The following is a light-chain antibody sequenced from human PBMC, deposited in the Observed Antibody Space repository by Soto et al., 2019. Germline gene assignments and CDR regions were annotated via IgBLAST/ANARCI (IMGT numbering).Light chain of an antibody. CDR2: GAS. V-gene: IGKV3-20*01. J-gene: IGKJ4*01. Sequence: EIVLTQSPGSLSLSPGERATLSCRASQTVGRNYLAWYQQTPGQTPRLLIHGASNRATGIPDRISGSGSGTDFTLTISRLAPEDFAVYYCQQYASSPLTFGGGTKVEIK. CDR3: QQYASSPLT. CDR1: QTVGRNY.